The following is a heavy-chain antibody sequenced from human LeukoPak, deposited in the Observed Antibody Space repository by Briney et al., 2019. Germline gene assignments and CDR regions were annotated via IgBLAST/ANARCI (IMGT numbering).Heavy chain of an antibody. Sequence: PSETLSLTCAVSGGSISSGGYSWSWIRQPPGKGLEWIGYIYHSGSTYYNPSLKSRVTISVDRSKNQFSLKLSSVTAADTAVYYCARDRYYGDYSWAFDIWGQGTMVTVSS. D-gene: IGHD4-17*01. J-gene: IGHJ3*02. CDR2: IYHSGST. CDR3: ARDRYYGDYSWAFDI. V-gene: IGHV4-30-2*01. CDR1: GGSISSGGYS.